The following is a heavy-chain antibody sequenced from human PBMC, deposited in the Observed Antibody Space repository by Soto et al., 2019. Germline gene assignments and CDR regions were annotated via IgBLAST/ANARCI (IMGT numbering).Heavy chain of an antibody. CDR2: ISAYNGNT. V-gene: IGHV1-18*01. D-gene: IGHD1-26*01. CDR3: ARIVGADRRWFDP. J-gene: IGHJ5*02. CDR1: GYTFTNYG. Sequence: GASVKVSCKASGYTFTNYGINWVRQAPGQGLEWVGWISAYNGNTNYAQKLQGRVTMTTDTSTSTAYMELRSLRSDDTAVYYCARIVGADRRWFDPWGQGTLVTVSS.